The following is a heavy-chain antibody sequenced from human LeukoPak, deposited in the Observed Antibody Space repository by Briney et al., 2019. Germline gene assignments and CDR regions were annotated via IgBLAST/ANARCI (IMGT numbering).Heavy chain of an antibody. Sequence: GGSLRLSCAVSGFTFSSSWMDWVRQAPGKGLEWVASINPDGNKKYSADSVKSRFTISRDNAENSLYLQMNSLRVEDTAFYYCARDLAYSRLDYWGQGMLVTVSS. J-gene: IGHJ4*02. CDR3: ARDLAYSRLDY. V-gene: IGHV3-7*01. D-gene: IGHD5-18*01. CDR2: INPDGNKK. CDR1: GFTFSSSW.